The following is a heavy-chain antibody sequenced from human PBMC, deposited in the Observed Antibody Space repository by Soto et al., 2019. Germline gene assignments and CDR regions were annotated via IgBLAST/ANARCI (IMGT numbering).Heavy chain of an antibody. D-gene: IGHD6-13*01. J-gene: IGHJ5*02. CDR3: TTQPPGIAAARLWFDP. V-gene: IGHV3-49*03. CDR1: GFTFGDYA. CDR2: IRSKAYGGTT. Sequence: GGSLRLSCTASGFTFGDYAMSWFRQAPGKGLEWVGFIRSKAYGGTTEYAASVKGRFTISRDDSKSIAYLQMNSLKTEDTAVYYCTTQPPGIAAARLWFDPWGQGTLVTVSS.